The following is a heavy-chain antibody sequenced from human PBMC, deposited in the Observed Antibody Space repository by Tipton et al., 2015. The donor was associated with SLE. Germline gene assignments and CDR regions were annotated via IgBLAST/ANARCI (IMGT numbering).Heavy chain of an antibody. CDR1: GFTFDDYA. CDR3: ATSPKDDYGDYGDY. Sequence: SLRLSCAASGFTFDDYAMPWVRQAPGRGLEWVSGISWNSGSIGYADSVKGRFTISRDNAKNSLYLQMNSLRAEDTALYYCATSPKDDYGDYGDYWGQGTLVTVSS. D-gene: IGHD4-17*01. CDR2: ISWNSGSI. J-gene: IGHJ4*02. V-gene: IGHV3-9*01.